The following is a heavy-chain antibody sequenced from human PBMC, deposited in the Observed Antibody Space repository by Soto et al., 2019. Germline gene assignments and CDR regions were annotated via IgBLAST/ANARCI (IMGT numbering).Heavy chain of an antibody. CDR1: GGSISYYY. V-gene: IGHV4-59*01. CDR2: IYYSGNT. CDR3: VRGGYVHAFDY. Sequence: SETLSLTCTVSGGSISYYYWGWIRQPPGKGLEWIGSIYYSGNTHYNPSLKSRVTISVDTSMNQFSLNLDSVTAVDSAVYYCVRGGYVHAFDYWGQGALVTVPQ. D-gene: IGHD5-12*01. J-gene: IGHJ4*02.